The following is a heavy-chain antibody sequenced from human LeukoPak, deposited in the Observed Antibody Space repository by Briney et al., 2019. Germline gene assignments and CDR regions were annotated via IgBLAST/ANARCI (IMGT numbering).Heavy chain of an antibody. CDR1: GYTFTGYY. Sequence: ASVKVSCKASGYTFTGYYMHWVRQAPGQGLEWMGWINPNSGSTNYAQKFQGRVTMTRDTSISTAYMELSRLRSDDTAVYYCARVGGAYSSSSRYYYYYYMDVWGKGTTVTVSS. CDR2: INPNSGST. CDR3: ARVGGAYSSSSRYYYYYYMDV. J-gene: IGHJ6*03. D-gene: IGHD6-6*01. V-gene: IGHV1-2*02.